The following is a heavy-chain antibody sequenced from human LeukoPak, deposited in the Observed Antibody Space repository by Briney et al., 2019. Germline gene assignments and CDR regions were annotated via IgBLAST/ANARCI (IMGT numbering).Heavy chain of an antibody. CDR2: IYYSGST. V-gene: IGHV4-39*01. D-gene: IGHD3-10*01. J-gene: IGHJ5*02. CDR1: GGSISSYY. Sequence: SETLSLTCTVSGGSISSYYWGWIRQPPGKGLEWIGSIYYSGSTYYNPSLKSRVTISVDTSKNQFSLKLSSVTAADTAVYYCARGARLLWFGESPNWFDPWGQGTLVTVSS. CDR3: ARGARLLWFGESPNWFDP.